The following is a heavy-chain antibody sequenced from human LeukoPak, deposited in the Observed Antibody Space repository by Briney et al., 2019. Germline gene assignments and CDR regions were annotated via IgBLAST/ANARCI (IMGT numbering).Heavy chain of an antibody. CDR2: ISSSGSTI. CDR1: GFTFSSYE. J-gene: IGHJ4*02. Sequence: GGSLRLSCAASGFTFSSYEMNWVRQAPGKGLEWVSYISSSGSTIYYADSVKGRFTISRDNAKNSLYLQMNSLRAEDTAVYYCARGATYYYDSSGYYSYFDYWGQGTLVTVSS. V-gene: IGHV3-48*03. CDR3: ARGATYYYDSSGYYSYFDY. D-gene: IGHD3-22*01.